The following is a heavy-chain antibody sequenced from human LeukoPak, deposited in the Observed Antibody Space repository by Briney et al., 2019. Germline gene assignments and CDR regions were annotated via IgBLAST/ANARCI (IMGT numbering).Heavy chain of an antibody. Sequence: PSETLSLTCAVYGGSFSGYYWSWIRQPPGKGLEWIGEINHSGSTNYNPSLKSRVTISVDTSKNQFSLKLSSVTAADTAVYYCEREQNMYCSGGSCYSEVYAFDIWGQGTMVTVSS. J-gene: IGHJ3*02. CDR3: EREQNMYCSGGSCYSEVYAFDI. CDR2: INHSGST. D-gene: IGHD2-15*01. CDR1: GGSFSGYY. V-gene: IGHV4-34*01.